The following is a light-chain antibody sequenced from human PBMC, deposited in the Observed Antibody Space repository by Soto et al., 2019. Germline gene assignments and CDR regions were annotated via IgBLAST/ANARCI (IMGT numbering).Light chain of an antibody. Sequence: QSVLTQPASVSGSPGQSITISCTGTSSDVGAYNYVAWYQHHPGKAPKLMIYDVSNRPSGVSNRFSASKSGNTASLTISGLQAEDEADYYCSSYTSSRTRVFGGGTQL. CDR3: SSYTSSRTRV. CDR1: SSDVGAYNY. J-gene: IGLJ3*02. V-gene: IGLV2-14*03. CDR2: DVS.